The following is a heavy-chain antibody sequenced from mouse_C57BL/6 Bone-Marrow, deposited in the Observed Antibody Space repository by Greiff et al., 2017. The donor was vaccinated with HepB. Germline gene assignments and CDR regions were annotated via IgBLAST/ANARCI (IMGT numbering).Heavy chain of an antibody. Sequence: QVQLQQSGAELARPGASVKLSCKASGYTFTSYGISWVKQRTGQGLEWIGEIYPRSGNTYYNEKFKGKATLTADKSSSTAYMELRSLTSEDSAVYFCARRWLLRYWYFDVWGTGTTVTVSS. J-gene: IGHJ1*03. CDR1: GYTFTSYG. V-gene: IGHV1-81*01. D-gene: IGHD2-3*01. CDR3: ARRWLLRYWYFDV. CDR2: IYPRSGNT.